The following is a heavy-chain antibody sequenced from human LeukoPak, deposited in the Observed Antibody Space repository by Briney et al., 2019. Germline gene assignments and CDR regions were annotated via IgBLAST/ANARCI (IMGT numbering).Heavy chain of an antibody. CDR1: GYTLTELS. Sequence: ASVKVPCKVSGYTLTELSMHWVRQAPGQGLEWMGIINPSGGSTSYAQKFQGRVTMTRDTSTSTVYMELSSLRSEDTAVYYCARGGPTILRIQLWLLLDYWGQGTLVTVSS. CDR3: ARGGPTILRIQLWLLLDY. V-gene: IGHV1-46*01. J-gene: IGHJ4*02. CDR2: INPSGGST. D-gene: IGHD5-18*01.